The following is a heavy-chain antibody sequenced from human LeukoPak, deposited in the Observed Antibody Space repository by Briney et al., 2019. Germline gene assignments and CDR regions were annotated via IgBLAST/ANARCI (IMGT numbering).Heavy chain of an antibody. Sequence: SETLSLTRTVSGYSISSGYYWGWIRHPPGKGLEWIGSIYYSGSIYYNPSLKSRVTISVDTSKNQFSLKVRSVTAADTAVYYCARLSYVLLWFGELIHYYYYMDVWGKGTTVTISS. CDR1: GYSISSGYY. CDR3: ARLSYVLLWFGELIHYYYYMDV. D-gene: IGHD3-10*01. CDR2: IYYSGSI. J-gene: IGHJ6*03. V-gene: IGHV4-38-2*02.